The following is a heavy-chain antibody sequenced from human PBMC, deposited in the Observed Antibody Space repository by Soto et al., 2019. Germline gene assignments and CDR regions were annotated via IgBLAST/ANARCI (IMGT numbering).Heavy chain of an antibody. D-gene: IGHD1-1*01. V-gene: IGHV4-34*01. Sequence: SETLSLTCAVDGGSFSGYYWSWIRQPPGKGLAWIGEINHSASTNYNPSLQSPVPISIDPSKNQFSLKMSSVTAADTALYYCAPVERATATTVVAAFDIRGPGTMVTVSS. CDR1: GGSFSGYY. J-gene: IGHJ3*02. CDR3: APVERATATTVVAAFDI. CDR2: INHSAST.